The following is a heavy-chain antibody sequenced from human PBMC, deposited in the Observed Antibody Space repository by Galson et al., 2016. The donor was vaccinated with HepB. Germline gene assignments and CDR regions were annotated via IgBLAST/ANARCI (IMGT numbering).Heavy chain of an antibody. J-gene: IGHJ4*02. CDR2: ISDTSNYI. CDR3: ANGNHAEYSW. V-gene: IGHV3-21*01. CDR1: GFTFSTYS. D-gene: IGHD1-14*01. Sequence: SLRLSCAASGFTFSTYSMNWVRQAPGKGLEWVSSISDTSNYIYHADSVKGRFTVSRDNAKNSLYLQMNSLRTEDTAVYYCANGNHAEYSWWGQGTLVTVS.